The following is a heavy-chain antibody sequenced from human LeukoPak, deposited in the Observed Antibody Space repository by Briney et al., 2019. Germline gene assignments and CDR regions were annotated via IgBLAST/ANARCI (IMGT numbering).Heavy chain of an antibody. CDR1: GFTFSSYA. J-gene: IGHJ4*02. CDR2: ISGSGGST. D-gene: IGHD2-15*01. V-gene: IGHV3-23*01. CDR3: AKDSGPLQYYFDY. Sequence: GGSLRLSCAASGFTFSSYAMSWVRQAPGKRLEWVSAISGSGGSTYYADSVKGRFTISRGNSKNTLYLQMNSLRAEDTAVYYCAKDSGPLQYYFDYWGQGTLVTVSS.